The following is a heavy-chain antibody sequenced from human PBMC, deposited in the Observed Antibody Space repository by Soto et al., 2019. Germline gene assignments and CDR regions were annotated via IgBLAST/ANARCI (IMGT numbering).Heavy chain of an antibody. CDR2: IYYSGST. CDR3: ARRGGYSYGAIALAI. V-gene: IGHV4-39*01. CDR1: GGSISSSSYY. Sequence: SETLSLTCTVSGGSISSSSYYWGWIRQPPGKGLEWIGSIYYSGSTYYNPSLKSRATISVDTSKNQFSLKLSSVTAADTAVYYCARRGGYSYGAIALAIWGQGTMVTVSS. J-gene: IGHJ3*02. D-gene: IGHD5-18*01.